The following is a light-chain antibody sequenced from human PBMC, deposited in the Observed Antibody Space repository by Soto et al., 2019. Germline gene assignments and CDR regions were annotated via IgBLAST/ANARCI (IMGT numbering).Light chain of an antibody. J-gene: IGKJ1*01. Sequence: EIVLTQSPGTLSLSPGEIATLSFRASQSIHNNYLAWYQQKRGQAPRLLIYDASTRATGIPARLSGSGSGTEFTLTISSLQSEDFAVYYCQQYNKWPRTFGQGTKVDIK. CDR2: DAS. CDR3: QQYNKWPRT. CDR1: QSIHNN. V-gene: IGKV3-15*01.